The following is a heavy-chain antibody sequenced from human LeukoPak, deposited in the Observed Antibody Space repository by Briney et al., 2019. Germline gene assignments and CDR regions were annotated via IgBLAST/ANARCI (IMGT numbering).Heavy chain of an antibody. V-gene: IGHV1-69*13. CDR1: GGTFSSYA. CDR3: ARRSRGYSGYDFDY. J-gene: IGHJ4*02. CDR2: IIHIFGTA. D-gene: IGHD5-12*01. Sequence: SLKVSCKDPGGTFSSYAISWVRPTPGQGLEWMCGIIHIFGTANYGQKFQGRVTITAHEPTSTAYMEPSSLRSEDTAVYYCARRSRGYSGYDFDYWGQGTMVTVCS.